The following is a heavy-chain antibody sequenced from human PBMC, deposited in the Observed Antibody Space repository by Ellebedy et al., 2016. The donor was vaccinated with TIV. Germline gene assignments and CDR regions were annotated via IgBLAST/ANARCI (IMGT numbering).Heavy chain of an antibody. V-gene: IGHV3-13*01. J-gene: IGHJ2*01. D-gene: IGHD1-14*01. CDR3: ARETAEGYFDL. CDR2: LPTHGDT. CDR1: GFTLSNYE. Sequence: GESLKISCAASGFTLSNYEMQCLRHRPGKRLEWVSTLPTHGDTYYPGSVEGRFTIPREDASESLFLQMNTLGAEDTAVYYCARETAEGYFDLWGPGTLVIVSS.